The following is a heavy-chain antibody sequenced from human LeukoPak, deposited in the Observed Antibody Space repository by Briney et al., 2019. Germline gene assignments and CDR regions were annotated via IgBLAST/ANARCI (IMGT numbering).Heavy chain of an antibody. V-gene: IGHV1-69*05. Sequence: ASVKVSCRASGGTFSSYAISWVRQAPGQGLEWMGGINPIFGTANYAQKFQGRVTITTDESTSTAYMELSSLRSEDTAVYYCASRKYSGSYYGRRGLDYWGQGTLVTVSS. CDR2: INPIFGTA. J-gene: IGHJ4*02. D-gene: IGHD1-26*01. CDR1: GGTFSSYA. CDR3: ASRKYSGSYYGRRGLDY.